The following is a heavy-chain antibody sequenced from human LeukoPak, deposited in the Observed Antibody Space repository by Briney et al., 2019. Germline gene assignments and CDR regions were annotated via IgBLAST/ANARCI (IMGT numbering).Heavy chain of an antibody. J-gene: IGHJ4*02. D-gene: IGHD3-10*01. CDR1: GFTFSSYE. CDR2: ISSSGSTI. V-gene: IGHV3-48*03. Sequence: PGGSLRLSCAASGFTFSSYEMNWVRQAPGKGLEWVSYISSSGSTIYYADSVKGRFTISRDNAKNSLYLQMNSLRAEDTAVYYCAREPGQLLWFGESLTSYFDYWGQGTLVTVSS. CDR3: AREPGQLLWFGESLTSYFDY.